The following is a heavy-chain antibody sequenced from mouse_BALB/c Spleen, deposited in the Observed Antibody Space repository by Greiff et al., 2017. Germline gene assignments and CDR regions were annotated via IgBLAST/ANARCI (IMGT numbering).Heavy chain of an antibody. CDR3: ARDRDYGYDAMDY. CDR2: ISSGGSYT. Sequence: DVKLVESGGGLVKPGGSLKLSCAASGFTFSSYAMSWVRQSPEKRLEWVAEISSGGSYTYYPDTVTGRFTISRDNAKNTLYLEMSSLRSEDTAMYYCARDRDYGYDAMDYWGQGTSVTVSS. V-gene: IGHV5-9-4*01. D-gene: IGHD1-2*01. CDR1: GFTFSSYA. J-gene: IGHJ4*01.